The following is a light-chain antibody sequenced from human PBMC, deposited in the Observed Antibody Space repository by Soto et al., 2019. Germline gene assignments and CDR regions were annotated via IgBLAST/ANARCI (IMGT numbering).Light chain of an antibody. CDR2: DVS. J-gene: IGLJ2*01. V-gene: IGLV2-14*03. Sequence: HSVLTQPASVSGSPGQSIAISRPGNNSDIGAYNYVSWYQQHPGKAPKLMIYDVSDRPSGVSNRFSGSKSGNTASLTISGLQAEYEADYYCASYASSNTVLFGGGTKVTVL. CDR1: NSDIGAYNY. CDR3: ASYASSNTVL.